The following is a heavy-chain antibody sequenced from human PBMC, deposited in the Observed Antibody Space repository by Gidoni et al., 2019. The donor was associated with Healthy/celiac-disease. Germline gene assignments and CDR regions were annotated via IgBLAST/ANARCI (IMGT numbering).Heavy chain of an antibody. Sequence: EVQLVASGGGLVQPGRSLRLSCAASGLTFDDYAMHWVRPAPGKGLEWVSGISWNSGSIGYADSVKGRFTISRDNAKNSLYLQMNSLRAEDTALYYCAKDGTASDSSGYYAHFDYWGQGTLVTVSS. J-gene: IGHJ4*02. V-gene: IGHV3-9*01. D-gene: IGHD3-22*01. CDR1: GLTFDDYA. CDR2: ISWNSGSI. CDR3: AKDGTASDSSGYYAHFDY.